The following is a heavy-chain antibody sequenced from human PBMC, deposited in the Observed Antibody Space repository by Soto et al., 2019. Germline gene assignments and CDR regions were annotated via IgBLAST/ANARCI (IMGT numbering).Heavy chain of an antibody. Sequence: QLQLQESGPGLVKPSETLSLTCTVSGGSLSSSSYYWGWIRQPPGKGLEWIGSIYYSGSTYYNPSLKSRVTISVDKSKNQFSLKLSSVTAADTAVYYCARPLSDIVVGHDAFDIWGQGTMVTVSS. CDR2: IYYSGST. CDR1: GGSLSSSSYY. D-gene: IGHD2-21*01. CDR3: ARPLSDIVVGHDAFDI. V-gene: IGHV4-39*01. J-gene: IGHJ3*02.